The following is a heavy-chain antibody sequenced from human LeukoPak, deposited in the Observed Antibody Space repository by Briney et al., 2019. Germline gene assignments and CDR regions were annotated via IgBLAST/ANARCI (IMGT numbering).Heavy chain of an antibody. CDR3: ARENYYGSGSYYFDY. CDR1: GGSISTYY. V-gene: IGHV4-59*01. J-gene: IGHJ4*02. D-gene: IGHD3-10*01. Sequence: SETLSLTCTVSGGSISTYYWSWIRQPPGKGLEWIAYIYYSGSTNYNPSLKSRVTISVDTSKNQFSLKLSSVTAADTAVYYCARENYYGSGSYYFDYWGQGTLVAVSS. CDR2: IYYSGST.